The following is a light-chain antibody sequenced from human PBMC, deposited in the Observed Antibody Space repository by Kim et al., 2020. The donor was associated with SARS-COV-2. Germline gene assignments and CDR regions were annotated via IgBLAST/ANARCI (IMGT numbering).Light chain of an antibody. V-gene: IGKV3D-15*01. J-gene: IGKJ4*01. Sequence: EIVMTQSPATLSVSPGERATLSCRASQSVSSNLAWYQQKPGQAPRLRIYGASTRATGIPARFSGSGSGTEFTLTISSLQSEDFAVYYCQQYNNWPLFGGGTKVDIK. CDR2: GAS. CDR3: QQYNNWPL. CDR1: QSVSSN.